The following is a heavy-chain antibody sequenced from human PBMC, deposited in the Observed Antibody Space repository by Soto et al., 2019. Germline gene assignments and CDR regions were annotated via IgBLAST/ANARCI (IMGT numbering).Heavy chain of an antibody. V-gene: IGHV3-53*01. D-gene: IGHD2-8*01. CDR2: LYSGGYT. Sequence: GGSLRLSCAASGFPVNSNYMSWVRQSPVRGLEWVSFLYSGGYTYYPDSVKGRFTLSRDHSKHTLSLQMNRLRAEETAVYYCARASYDVSRGDYLDFWGQGKLVNVLL. CDR3: ARASYDVSRGDYLDF. J-gene: IGHJ4*02. CDR1: GFPVNSNY.